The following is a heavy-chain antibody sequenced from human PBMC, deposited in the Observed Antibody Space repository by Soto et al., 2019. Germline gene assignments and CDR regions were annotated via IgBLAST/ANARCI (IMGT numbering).Heavy chain of an antibody. D-gene: IGHD6-19*01. J-gene: IGHJ4*02. CDR3: AKGGRQWLVTSDFNY. Sequence: VQLVESGGGVVQPGRSLRLSCAASGFTFSDYAMHWVRQAPGKGLEWVAVVSHDGRNTHYADSVKGRFTISRDSSKNTVCLEMTSLRAEDTAVCYCAKGGRQWLVTSDFNYWGQGALVTVSS. V-gene: IGHV3-30*18. CDR1: GFTFSDYA. CDR2: VSHDGRNT.